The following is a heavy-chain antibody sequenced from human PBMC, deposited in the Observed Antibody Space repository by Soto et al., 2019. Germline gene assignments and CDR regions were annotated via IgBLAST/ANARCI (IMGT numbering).Heavy chain of an antibody. J-gene: IGHJ4*02. CDR2: ISSNGGST. CDR1: GFTFSSYA. V-gene: IGHV3-64*02. D-gene: IGHD3-3*01. CDR3: ARGQKMYYDFWSGYPPAYFDY. Sequence: GSLRLSCAASGFTFSSYAMHWVRQAPGKGLEYVSAISSNGGSTYYADSVKGRFTISRDNSKNTLYLQMGSLRAEDMAVYYCARGQKMYYDFWSGYPPAYFDYWGQGTLVTVS.